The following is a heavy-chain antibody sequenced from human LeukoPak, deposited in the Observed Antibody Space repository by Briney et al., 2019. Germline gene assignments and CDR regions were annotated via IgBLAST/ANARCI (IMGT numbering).Heavy chain of an antibody. D-gene: IGHD6-13*01. V-gene: IGHV1-8*01. J-gene: IGHJ4*02. CDR2: MNPNSGNT. CDR1: GYTFTSYD. Sequence: ASVKVSCKASGYTFTSYDINWVRQAGGQGRDWMGWMNPNSGNTVYAQKFQGRVTMTRNTSISTAYMELSSLRSEDTAVYYCARGGIRPVAAAANDYWGQGTLVTVSS. CDR3: ARGGIRPVAAAANDY.